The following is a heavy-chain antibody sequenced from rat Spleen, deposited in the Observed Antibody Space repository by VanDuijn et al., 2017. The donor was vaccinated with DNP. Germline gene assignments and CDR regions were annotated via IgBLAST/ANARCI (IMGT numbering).Heavy chain of an antibody. CDR3: ARNYGGYRPWDY. J-gene: IGHJ2*01. D-gene: IGHD1-11*01. Sequence: EVQLVESGGGLVQPGRSLKLSCAASGFTFTNYAMAWVRQAPTKGLEWVASISASGGSTSYRDSVKGRFTISRDNGKSILHLQMDSLRSEDTATYYCARNYGGYRPWDYWGQGVMVTVSS. CDR2: ISASGGST. CDR1: GFTFTNYA. V-gene: IGHV5-25*01.